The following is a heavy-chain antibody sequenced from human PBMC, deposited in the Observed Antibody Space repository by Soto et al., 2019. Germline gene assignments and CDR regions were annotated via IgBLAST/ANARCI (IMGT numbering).Heavy chain of an antibody. CDR2: IYSGGSS. V-gene: IGHV3-53*01. CDR3: ATYTSLDY. J-gene: IGHJ4*02. D-gene: IGHD2-2*02. Sequence: GGSLRLSCAASGFTVSNNYMSWVRQAPGKGLEWVSLIYSGGSSFYADSVKGRFTISRDNSKNTLFLQMNSLRAEDTAVYFCATYTSLDYWGQGTLVTVSS. CDR1: GFTVSNNY.